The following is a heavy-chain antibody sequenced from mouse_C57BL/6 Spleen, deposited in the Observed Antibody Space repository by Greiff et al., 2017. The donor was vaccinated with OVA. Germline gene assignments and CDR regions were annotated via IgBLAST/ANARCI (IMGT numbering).Heavy chain of an antibody. CDR3: ASGRGGTAWFAY. CDR1: GFSLTSYG. J-gene: IGHJ3*01. V-gene: IGHV2-6*01. D-gene: IGHD2-14*01. CDR2: IWGVGST. Sequence: QVQLQQSGPGLVAPSQSLSITCTVSGFSLTSYGVDWVRQSPGKGLEWLGVIWGVGSTNYNSALKSRLSISKDNSKSQVFLKMNSLQTDDTAMYYCASGRGGTAWFAYWGQGTLVTVSA.